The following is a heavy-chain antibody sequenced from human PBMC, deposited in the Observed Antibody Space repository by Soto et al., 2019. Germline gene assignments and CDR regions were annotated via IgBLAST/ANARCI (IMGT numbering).Heavy chain of an antibody. CDR1: GFTFSSYA. V-gene: IGHV3-30-3*01. Sequence: QVQLVESGGGVVQPGRSLRLSCAASGFTFSSYAMHWVRQAPGKGLEWVAVISYDGSNKYYADSVKGRCTISRDNSKNTLYLQMNSLRAEDTAVYYCARGYSGYDFDYWGQGTLVTVSS. CDR3: ARGYSGYDFDY. J-gene: IGHJ4*02. CDR2: ISYDGSNK. D-gene: IGHD5-12*01.